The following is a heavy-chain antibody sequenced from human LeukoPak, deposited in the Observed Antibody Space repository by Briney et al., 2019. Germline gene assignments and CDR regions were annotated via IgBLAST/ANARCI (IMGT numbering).Heavy chain of an antibody. CDR1: GGTFSSYA. V-gene: IGHV1-69*01. D-gene: IGHD2-15*01. CDR2: IIPIFGTA. Sequence: SVKVSCKASGGTFSSYAISWVRQAPGQGLEWMGGIIPIFGTANYAQKFQGRVTITADESTSTAYMELSSLRSEDTAVYYCAMYCSGGSCYSPYYYYYMDVWGKGTTVTVSS. J-gene: IGHJ6*03. CDR3: AMYCSGGSCYSPYYYYYMDV.